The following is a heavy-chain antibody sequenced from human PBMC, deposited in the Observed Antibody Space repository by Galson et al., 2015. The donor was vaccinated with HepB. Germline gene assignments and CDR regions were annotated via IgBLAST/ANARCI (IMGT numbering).Heavy chain of an antibody. CDR1: GFTFSSYA. J-gene: IGHJ6*02. CDR3: AKEANAMDV. Sequence: SLRLFCAASGFTFSSYALSWVRQAPGKGLEWVSSITGSGRDTFYADSVKGRFAISRDTSKNTLYLQMSSLSPEDTALYYCAKEANAMDVWGQGTTVTVSS. CDR2: ITGSGRDT. V-gene: IGHV3-23*01.